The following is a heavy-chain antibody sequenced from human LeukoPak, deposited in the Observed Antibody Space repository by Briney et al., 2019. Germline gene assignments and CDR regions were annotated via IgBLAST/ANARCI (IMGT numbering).Heavy chain of an antibody. CDR2: IRHTGST. J-gene: IGHJ4*02. CDR1: GGAFSGYY. D-gene: IGHD3-16*01. CDR3: ARHGGYYFDS. V-gene: IGHV4-34*01. Sequence: SETLSLTCGVYGGAFSGYYWSWIRQPPGKGLEWIGQIRHTGSTAYNPSLRSRVTISGDTSKNQLSLKLSSVTAADTAVYYCARHGGYYFDSWGQGTLVTVSS.